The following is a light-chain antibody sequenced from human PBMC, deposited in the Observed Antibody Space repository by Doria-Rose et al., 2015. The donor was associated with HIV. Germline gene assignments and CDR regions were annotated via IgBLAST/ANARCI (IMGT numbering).Light chain of an antibody. J-gene: IGKJ1*01. V-gene: IGKV3-20*01. CDR2: GAS. CDR3: HQYASSRT. Sequence: EIVLTRSPGTLSLSPGERATLSCRASRSVSANYLAWYQQRPGQSPRLLIYGASSRATDIPDRFSGSGSGTDFTLTISRLEPEDFAVYYCHQYASSRTFGQGTKVEIK. CDR1: RSVSANY.